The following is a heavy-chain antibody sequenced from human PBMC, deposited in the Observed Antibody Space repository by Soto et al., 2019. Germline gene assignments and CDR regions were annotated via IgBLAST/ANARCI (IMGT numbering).Heavy chain of an antibody. D-gene: IGHD4-17*01. J-gene: IGHJ4*02. CDR3: ARSRATVTQKANFDY. Sequence: KQSQTLSLTCAISGDSVSSNSAAWNWIRQSPSRGLEWLGRTYYRSKWYNDYAVSVKSRITINPDTSKNQFSLQLNSVTPEDTAVYYCARSRATVTQKANFDYWGQGTLVTVSS. CDR1: GDSVSSNSAA. V-gene: IGHV6-1*01. CDR2: TYYRSKWYN.